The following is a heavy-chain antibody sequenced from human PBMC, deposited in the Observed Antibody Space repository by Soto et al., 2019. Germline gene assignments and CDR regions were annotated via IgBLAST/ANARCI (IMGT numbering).Heavy chain of an antibody. J-gene: IGHJ5*02. CDR1: GFTFSSYS. Sequence: PGVSLRLSCAASGFTFSSYSMNWVRQAPGKGLEWVSSISSSSSYIYYADSVKGRFTISRDNAKNSLYLQMNSLRAEDTAVYYCARDTSWASPFDPWGQGTLVTVSS. CDR2: ISSSSSYI. V-gene: IGHV3-21*01. CDR3: ARDTSWASPFDP. D-gene: IGHD3-16*01.